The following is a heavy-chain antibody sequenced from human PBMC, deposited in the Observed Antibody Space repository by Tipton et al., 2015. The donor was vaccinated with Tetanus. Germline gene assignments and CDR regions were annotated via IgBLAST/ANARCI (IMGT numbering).Heavy chain of an antibody. D-gene: IGHD1-14*01. Sequence: TLSLTCTVSGGSISSYYWSWIRQPPGKGLEWIGYIYYSGSTNYNPSLKSRVTISVDTSKNQFSLKLSSVTAANTAVYYCARVGRYDDRNQGFFDYWGQGTMVTVSS. V-gene: IGHV4-59*01. CDR1: GGSISSYY. CDR3: ARVGRYDDRNQGFFDY. J-gene: IGHJ4*02. CDR2: IYYSGST.